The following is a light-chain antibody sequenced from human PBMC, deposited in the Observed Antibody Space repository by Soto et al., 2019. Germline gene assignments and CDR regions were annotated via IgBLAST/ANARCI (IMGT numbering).Light chain of an antibody. Sequence: DIPMTQSPSSLSASVGDRVTITCRASQGISNYLAWYQQKPGKVPKLLIYAASTLQSGVPSRFSGSGSGPAFTLTISILHPEDVATYYCQHYNIAPPTLTFGGGTKVEIK. CDR3: QHYNIAPPTLT. J-gene: IGKJ4*01. CDR1: QGISNY. V-gene: IGKV1-27*01. CDR2: AAS.